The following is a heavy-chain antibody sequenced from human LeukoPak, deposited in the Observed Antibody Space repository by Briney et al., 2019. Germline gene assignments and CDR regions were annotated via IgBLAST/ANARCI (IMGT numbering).Heavy chain of an antibody. CDR3: AKDREYSSSWDPGYFDY. D-gene: IGHD6-13*01. J-gene: IGHJ4*02. Sequence: GGSLRLSCAASGFTFSSYGMHWVRQAPGKGLEWVAFIRYDGSNKYYADSVKGRFTISRDNSKNTLYLQMNSLRAEDTAVYYCAKDREYSSSWDPGYFDYWGQGTLVTVSS. CDR1: GFTFSSYG. V-gene: IGHV3-30*02. CDR2: IRYDGSNK.